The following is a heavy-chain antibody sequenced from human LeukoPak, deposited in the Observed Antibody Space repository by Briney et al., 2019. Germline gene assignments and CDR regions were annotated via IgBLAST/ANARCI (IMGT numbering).Heavy chain of an antibody. CDR1: GGSISSGDSY. Sequence: PSETLSLTCTVSGGSISSGDSYWSWVRQPPGKGLEWIGYIYYSGNTYYNPSLKSRVTISVDTSKNQFSLKLSPVTAADTAVHYCARTGNCSGGSCYSGYIDLWGRGTLVTVSS. CDR2: IYYSGNT. D-gene: IGHD2-15*01. V-gene: IGHV4-30-4*01. J-gene: IGHJ2*01. CDR3: ARTGNCSGGSCYSGYIDL.